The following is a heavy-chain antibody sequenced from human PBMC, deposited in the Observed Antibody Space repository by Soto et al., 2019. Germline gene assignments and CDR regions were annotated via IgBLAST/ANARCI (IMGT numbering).Heavy chain of an antibody. D-gene: IGHD5-18*01. CDR1: GFNFSDHY. CDR3: AKGGVVDTARGPLPDY. V-gene: IGHV3-11*01. J-gene: IGHJ4*02. CDR2: ISSSGTTK. Sequence: KPGGSLRLSCVASGFNFSDHYMAWIRQAPGKGLEWVSSISSSGTTKEYADSVKGRFTISRDNAKNSLSLQMNSLRAEDTALYYCAKGGVVDTARGPLPDYWGQGTLVTVSS.